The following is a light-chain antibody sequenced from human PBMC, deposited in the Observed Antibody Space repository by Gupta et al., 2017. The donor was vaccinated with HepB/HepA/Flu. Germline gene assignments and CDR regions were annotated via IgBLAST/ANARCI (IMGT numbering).Light chain of an antibody. Sequence: AIRMTQSPSSFSASTGDRVTITCRASQGISSYLAWYQQKPGKAPKLLIYAASTLQSGVPSRFSGSGSGTDFTHTISCLQSEDFATYYCQQEDSYPVTFGRGTKVEIK. V-gene: IGKV1-8*01. CDR1: QGISSY. J-gene: IGKJ4*01. CDR2: AAS. CDR3: QQEDSYPVT.